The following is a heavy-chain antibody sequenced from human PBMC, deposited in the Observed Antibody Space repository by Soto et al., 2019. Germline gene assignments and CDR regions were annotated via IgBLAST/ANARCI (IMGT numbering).Heavy chain of an antibody. Sequence: GGSLRLSCAASGFTFSSYWMSWVRQAPGKGLEWVANIKQDGSEKYYVDSVKGRFTISRDNAKNSLYLQMNSLRAEDTAVYYCARDISQFEQPMNWFDPWGQGTLVTVSS. CDR2: IKQDGSEK. CDR1: GFTFSSYW. V-gene: IGHV3-7*01. J-gene: IGHJ5*02. CDR3: ARDISQFEQPMNWFDP. D-gene: IGHD6-13*01.